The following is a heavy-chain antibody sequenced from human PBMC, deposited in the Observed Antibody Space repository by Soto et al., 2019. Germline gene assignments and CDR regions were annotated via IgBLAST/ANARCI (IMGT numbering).Heavy chain of an antibody. D-gene: IGHD3-22*01. CDR1: GASISSTDCY. Sequence: SETLSLTCTVSGASISSTDCYWGWIRQPPGKGLEWVGSIYYSRSTTYNPSLKNRVTVSVDTSKNQLSLRLSFVSAADTAVYYCARHADSSGRGFDCWGQGTRVTVSS. V-gene: IGHV4-39*01. J-gene: IGHJ4*02. CDR2: IYYSRST. CDR3: ARHADSSGRGFDC.